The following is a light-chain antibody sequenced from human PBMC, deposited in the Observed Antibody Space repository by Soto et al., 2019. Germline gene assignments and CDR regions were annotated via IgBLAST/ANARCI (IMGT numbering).Light chain of an antibody. V-gene: IGKV3-20*01. CDR3: QQYGSSPWT. CDR1: QSVSNNY. J-gene: IGKJ1*01. CDR2: AAS. Sequence: EIVLTQYPGTLSLSPGERATLSCLASQSVSNNYLAWYQQKPGQAPRLLIYAASTRATGIPARFSGSGSGTEFTLTISSLQSEDFGVYYCQQYGSSPWTFGQGTKVEIK.